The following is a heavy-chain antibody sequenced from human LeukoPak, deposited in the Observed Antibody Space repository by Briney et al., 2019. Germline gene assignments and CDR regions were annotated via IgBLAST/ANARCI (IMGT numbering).Heavy chain of an antibody. CDR3: ARGRLEAPHDAFDI. CDR2: ISSSGSTI. D-gene: IGHD1-1*01. J-gene: IGHJ3*02. CDR1: GFTFSDYY. Sequence: PGGSLRLSCAASGFTFSDYYMSWIRQAPGKGLEWVSYISSSGSTIYYADSVKRRFTISRDNAKNSLYLQMSSLRAEDTAVYYCARGRLEAPHDAFDIWGQGTMVSVSS. V-gene: IGHV3-11*01.